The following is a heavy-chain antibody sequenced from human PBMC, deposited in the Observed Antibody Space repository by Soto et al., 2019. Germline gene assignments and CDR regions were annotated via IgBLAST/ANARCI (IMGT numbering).Heavy chain of an antibody. CDR2: IRGTGDNI. J-gene: IGHJ4*02. D-gene: IGHD3-9*01. Sequence: EVRLLESGGGLVQPGGSLRLSCAASGITFSRHAMSWVRQAPGKGLEWVSVIRGTGDNIEYADSVRGRFTISRDNSRNMLYLQMDSLRPDDTAVYYCTKDAFDRDVLDYWGQGTLVTVSS. V-gene: IGHV3-23*01. CDR1: GITFSRHA. CDR3: TKDAFDRDVLDY.